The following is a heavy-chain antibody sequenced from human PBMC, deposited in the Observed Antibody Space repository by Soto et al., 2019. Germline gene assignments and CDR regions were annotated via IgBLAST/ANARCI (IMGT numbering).Heavy chain of an antibody. CDR2: INNEGSVT. V-gene: IGHV3-74*01. Sequence: EVQLVESGGGLVQPGGSLRLSCAASGFNFSNYWMHWVRQDPGKGLVWVSRINNEGSVTVYADSVKGRFTISRDNAKNMLYLQMNSLSAEDTAVYHCVRDRPHRRLDWGQGTLVTVSS. CDR3: VRDRPHRRLD. CDR1: GFNFSNYW. J-gene: IGHJ4*02.